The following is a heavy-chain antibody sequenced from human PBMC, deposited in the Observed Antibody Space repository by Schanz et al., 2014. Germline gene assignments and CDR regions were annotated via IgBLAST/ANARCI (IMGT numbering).Heavy chain of an antibody. D-gene: IGHD6-6*01. CDR1: GYTFTSYA. V-gene: IGHV1-18*01. Sequence: QVQLVQSGSELKKPGASVKVSCKASGYTFTSYAMNWVRQAPGQGLEWMGWISVYNGNTNYAPKMQGRVTLTTDTSTRTAYMELRSLRFDDTAVYYCARVGSSSSTADFDYWGQGTLVTVSS. CDR3: ARVGSSSSTADFDY. CDR2: ISVYNGNT. J-gene: IGHJ4*02.